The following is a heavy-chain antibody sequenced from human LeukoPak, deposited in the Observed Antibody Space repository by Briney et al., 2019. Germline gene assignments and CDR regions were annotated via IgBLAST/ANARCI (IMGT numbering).Heavy chain of an antibody. J-gene: IGHJ4*02. CDR2: ISGSGSTI. CDR3: AREGGWATTANDY. V-gene: IGHV3-48*03. Sequence: GGSLRLSCTAYGFTFSTYEMNWVRQAPGKGLEWVSYISGSGSTIYYADSVKGRFTISRDNAKNSLYLQMSSLRAEDTALYYCAREGGWATTANDYWGQGTLVTVSS. D-gene: IGHD1-1*01. CDR1: GFTFSTYE.